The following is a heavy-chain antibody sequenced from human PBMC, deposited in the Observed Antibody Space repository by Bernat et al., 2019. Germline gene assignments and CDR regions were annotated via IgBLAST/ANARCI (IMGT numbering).Heavy chain of an antibody. D-gene: IGHD3-22*01. CDR2: IGNAGDT. Sequence: EVQLVESGGGLVQPGGSLRLSCSASGFPFSSYDMHWVRQATGKGLEWVSAIGNAGDTYYPGSVNGRFTISRENAKNYLYLQMNSLRAGDTAVYYFARGAYDSSSSGYFDYWGQGTLVTVSS. J-gene: IGHJ4*02. V-gene: IGHV3-13*04. CDR1: GFPFSSYD. CDR3: ARGAYDSSSSGYFDY.